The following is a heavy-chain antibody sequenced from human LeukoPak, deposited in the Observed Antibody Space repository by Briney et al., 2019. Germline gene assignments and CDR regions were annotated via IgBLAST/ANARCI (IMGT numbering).Heavy chain of an antibody. Sequence: PGGSLRLSCAASGFTFSSYEMNWVRQAPGKVLEWVSYISSSGSTIYYADSVKGRFTISRDNAKNSLYLQMTSLRADDTAVYYCARVGKNGWDFDLWGQGILVTVSS. D-gene: IGHD6-19*01. CDR1: GFTFSSYE. J-gene: IGHJ4*02. CDR2: ISSSGSTI. CDR3: ARVGKNGWDFDL. V-gene: IGHV3-48*03.